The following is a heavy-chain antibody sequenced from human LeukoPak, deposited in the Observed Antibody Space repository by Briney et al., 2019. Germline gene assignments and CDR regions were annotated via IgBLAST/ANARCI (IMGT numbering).Heavy chain of an antibody. V-gene: IGHV1-18*01. D-gene: IGHD6-19*01. CDR1: GYTFTSYG. J-gene: IGHJ4*02. Sequence: AASVKVSCKASGYTFTSYGISWVRQAPGQGLEWMGWISAYNGNTNYAQKLQGRVTMTTDTSTSTAYMDLRSLRSDDTAVYYCARERSGWFFSNWGQGTLVTVSS. CDR3: ARERSGWFFSN. CDR2: ISAYNGNT.